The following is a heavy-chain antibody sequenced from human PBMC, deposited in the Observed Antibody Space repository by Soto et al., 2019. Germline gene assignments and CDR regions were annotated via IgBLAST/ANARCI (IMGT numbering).Heavy chain of an antibody. CDR2: ISWSSDNI. D-gene: IGHD3-9*01. Sequence: GGSLRLSCAASGFTFDNYAMYWVRQAPGKGLEWVSGISWSSDNIAYADSVKGRFTISRDNAKNSLYLQMNSLRPEDTALYYCAKGSPYSRPFEWLDYFDYWGQGTLVTVSS. CDR1: GFTFDNYA. J-gene: IGHJ4*02. CDR3: AKGSPYSRPFEWLDYFDY. V-gene: IGHV3-9*01.